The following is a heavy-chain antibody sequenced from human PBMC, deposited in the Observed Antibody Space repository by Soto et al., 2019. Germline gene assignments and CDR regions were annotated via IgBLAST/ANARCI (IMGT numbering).Heavy chain of an antibody. V-gene: IGHV3-30-3*01. CDR2: ISYDGSNK. D-gene: IGHD3-10*02. CDR1: GFTFSNYA. Sequence: QVQLVESGGGVVQPGRSLRLSCVASGFTFSNYAIHWVRQAPGKGLEWVTVISYDGSNKYYADSAKGRFTISRDNSKNTVHLQMDSLRDEDTAVYYCARVPCAGSYCPYFDNWGQGTLVTVSS. J-gene: IGHJ4*02. CDR3: ARVPCAGSYCPYFDN.